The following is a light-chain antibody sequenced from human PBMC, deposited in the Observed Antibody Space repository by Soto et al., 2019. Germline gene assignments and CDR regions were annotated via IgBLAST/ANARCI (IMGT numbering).Light chain of an antibody. Sequence: EIVLTQSPGTLSLSPGERATLSCRASQSVSSSYLAWYQQKHGLAPRLLIYGASSRATGMPDRFSGSGSGTDFSLTISRLEPEEFAVYYCQQYGSSPQTFGQGIKV. CDR2: GAS. CDR1: QSVSSSY. V-gene: IGKV3-20*01. CDR3: QQYGSSPQT. J-gene: IGKJ1*01.